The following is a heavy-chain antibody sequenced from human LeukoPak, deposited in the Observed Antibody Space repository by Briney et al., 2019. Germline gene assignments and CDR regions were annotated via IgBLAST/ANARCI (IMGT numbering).Heavy chain of an antibody. V-gene: IGHV5-51*01. D-gene: IGHD6-6*01. J-gene: IGHJ4*02. Sequence: GESQKISCKGSGYSFTNFWIGWVRQMPGKGLEYMGIIYPGDSDTRYSPSFQGQVTISADKSISTAYLHWSSLKASDTAIYYCARLDYSSSPSDYWGQGTLVTVSS. CDR1: GYSFTNFW. CDR3: ARLDYSSSPSDY. CDR2: IYPGDSDT.